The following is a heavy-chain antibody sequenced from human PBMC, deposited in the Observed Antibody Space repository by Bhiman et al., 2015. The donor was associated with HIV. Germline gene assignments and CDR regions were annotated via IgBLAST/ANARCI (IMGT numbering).Heavy chain of an antibody. D-gene: IGHD3-22*01. CDR2: IKQDGSEK. J-gene: IGHJ4*02. CDR1: GFTLSRYW. CDR3: ARVDNYYGY. Sequence: EVQLVESGGGLVQPGGSLRLSCGASGFTLSRYWMSWVRQAPGKGLEWVANIKQDGSEKYYVDSVKGRFTISRDNAKNSLYLQMNSLRAEDTAVYYCARVDNYYGYWGQGNPGHRLL. V-gene: IGHV3-7*05.